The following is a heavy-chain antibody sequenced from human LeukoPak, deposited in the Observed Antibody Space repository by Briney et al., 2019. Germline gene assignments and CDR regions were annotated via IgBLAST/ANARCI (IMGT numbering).Heavy chain of an antibody. D-gene: IGHD2-15*01. Sequence: KPSETLSLTCAVSGYSIGSGYYWGWIRQPPGKGLEWIGSIYHSGSTYYNPSLKSRVTISVDTSKNQFSLKLSSVTAADTAVYYCARHPTAATIDYWGQGTLVTVSS. J-gene: IGHJ4*02. V-gene: IGHV4-38-2*01. CDR2: IYHSGST. CDR1: GYSIGSGYY. CDR3: ARHPTAATIDY.